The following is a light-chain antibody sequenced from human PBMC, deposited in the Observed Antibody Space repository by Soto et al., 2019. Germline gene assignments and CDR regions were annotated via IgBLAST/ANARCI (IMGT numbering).Light chain of an antibody. CDR3: MQSIQLPWT. CDR2: KVS. V-gene: IGKV2-30*02. J-gene: IGKJ1*01. CDR1: QSLVHSDGIAY. Sequence: DVVMTQSPLSLPVTLGQPASISCMSNQSLVHSDGIAYFSWFQQRPGRSPRRLIYKVSNRDSGVPARFSGSGSGTDFALKISRVEAEDVGVYYCMQSIQLPWTFGQGTKVDIK.